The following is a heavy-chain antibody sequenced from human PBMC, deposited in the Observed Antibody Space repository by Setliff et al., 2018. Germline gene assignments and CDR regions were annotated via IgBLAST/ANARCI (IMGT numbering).Heavy chain of an antibody. CDR3: ARRGGWVVVTATNWFDP. V-gene: IGHV1-8*02. D-gene: IGHD2-21*02. CDR2: MNPKSGNT. Sequence: ASVKVSCKASGYTFTNYDINWVRQATGQGLEWMGWMNPKSGNTGYAQKFQGRVAMTRNTSISTAYMELSSLRSEDTAVYYCARRGGWVVVTATNWFDPWGQGTLVTVSS. J-gene: IGHJ5*02. CDR1: GYTFTNYD.